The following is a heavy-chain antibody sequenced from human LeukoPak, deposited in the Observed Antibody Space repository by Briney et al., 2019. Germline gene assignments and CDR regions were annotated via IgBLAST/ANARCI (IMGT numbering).Heavy chain of an antibody. J-gene: IGHJ2*01. CDR1: GFTFDDYG. D-gene: IGHD5-18*01. Sequence: GGSLRLSCAASGFTFDDYGMSWVPPAPGKGLEWVSGINWNGGSTGYADSVKGRFTISRDNAKNSLYLQMNSLRAEDTALYHCARDVRGYSYGYWYFDLWGRGTLVTVSS. CDR2: INWNGGST. CDR3: ARDVRGYSYGYWYFDL. V-gene: IGHV3-20*01.